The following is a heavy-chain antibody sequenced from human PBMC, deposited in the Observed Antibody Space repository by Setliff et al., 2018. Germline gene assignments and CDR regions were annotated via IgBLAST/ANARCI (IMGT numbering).Heavy chain of an antibody. Sequence: GGSLRLSCAASGFTFTNAWMTWVRQAPGKGLEWVGRIKSKNDGGTADYAAPVKGRFTISRDDSKDSLFLQMNNLKTEDTAVYYCVRAAAGLDIWSQKIVVTVSS. CDR2: IKSKNDGGTA. V-gene: IGHV3-15*01. CDR3: VRAAAGLDI. CDR1: GFTFTNAW. D-gene: IGHD3-16*01. J-gene: IGHJ4*02.